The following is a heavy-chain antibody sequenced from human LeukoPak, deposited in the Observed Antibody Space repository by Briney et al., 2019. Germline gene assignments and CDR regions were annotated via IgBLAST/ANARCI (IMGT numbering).Heavy chain of an antibody. J-gene: IGHJ3*02. CDR1: GYTFTSYA. CDR3: ARDYPGIAVAGDAFDI. V-gene: IGHV7-4-1*02. Sequence: GATVKVSCKASGYTFTSYAMNWVRQAPGQGLEWMGWINTNTGNPTYAQGFTGRFVFSLDTSVSTAYLQISSLKAEDTAVYYCARDYPGIAVAGDAFDIWGQGTMVTVSS. D-gene: IGHD6-19*01. CDR2: INTNTGNP.